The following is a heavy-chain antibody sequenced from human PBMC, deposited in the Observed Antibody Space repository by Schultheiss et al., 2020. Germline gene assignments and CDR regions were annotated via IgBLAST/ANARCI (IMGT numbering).Heavy chain of an antibody. Sequence: SETLSLTCAVYGGSFSGYYWSWIRQPPGKGLEWIGYIYYSGSTYYNPSLKSRVTISVDTSKNQFSLKLSSVTAADTAVYYCARDGGGYRKSWYAPGYDNYGLDVWGQGTTVNVSS. CDR3: ARDGGGYRKSWYAPGYDNYGLDV. CDR1: GGSFSGYY. V-gene: IGHV4-34*01. CDR2: IYYSGST. J-gene: IGHJ6*02. D-gene: IGHD3-16*01.